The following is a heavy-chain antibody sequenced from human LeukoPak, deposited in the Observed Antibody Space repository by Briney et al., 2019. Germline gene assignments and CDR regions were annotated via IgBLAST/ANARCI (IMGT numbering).Heavy chain of an antibody. CDR3: ARDRYRYDSRPHHFDY. CDR1: GFTFSDYY. D-gene: IGHD3-22*01. CDR2: ISSSGSTI. J-gene: IGHJ4*02. V-gene: IGHV3-11*04. Sequence: GGSLRLSCAASGFTFSDYYMSWIRQAPGKGLEWVSYISSSGSTIYYADSVKGRFTISRDNAKNSLYLQMNSLRAEDTAVYYCARDRYRYDSRPHHFDYWGQGTLVTVSS.